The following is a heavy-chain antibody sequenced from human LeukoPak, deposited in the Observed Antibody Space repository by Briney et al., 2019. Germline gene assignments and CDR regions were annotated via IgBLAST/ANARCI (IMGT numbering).Heavy chain of an antibody. J-gene: IGHJ6*02. CDR3: ARDREIYGDVYYYYGMDV. D-gene: IGHD3-10*01. V-gene: IGHV3-11*01. CDR2: ISSSGSTI. Sequence: GGSLRLSCAASGFTFSDYYVSWIRQAPGKGLEWVSYISSSGSTIYYADSVKGRFTISRDNAKNSLYLQMNSLRAEDTAVYYCARDREIYGDVYYYYGMDVWGQGTTVAVSS. CDR1: GFTFSDYY.